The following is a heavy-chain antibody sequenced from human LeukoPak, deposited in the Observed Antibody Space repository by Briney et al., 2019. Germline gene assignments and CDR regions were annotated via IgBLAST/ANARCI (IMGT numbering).Heavy chain of an antibody. CDR2: ISDIGSI. CDR3: AGHHPRNTVDF. CDR1: GGSISSYY. Sequence: SETLSLTCTVYGGSISSYYWSWIRQPPGKGLEWIAYISDIGSINYNPSLRSRVTISLDTSKNQFSLKLSSVTAADTAVYYCAGHHPRNTVDFWGQGTLVTVSS. V-gene: IGHV4-59*08. D-gene: IGHD2/OR15-2a*01. J-gene: IGHJ4*02.